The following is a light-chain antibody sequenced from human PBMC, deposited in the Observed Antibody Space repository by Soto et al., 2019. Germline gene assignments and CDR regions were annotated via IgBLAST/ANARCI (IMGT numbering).Light chain of an antibody. V-gene: IGLV2-11*01. J-gene: IGLJ1*01. CDR3: CSYAGSYTLYV. Sequence: SVLTHPRSVSGSPGQSVTISCTGTISDVGGYNYVSWYQQHPGKAPKLMIYDVSKRPSGVPDRFSGSKSGNTASLTISGLQAEDEADYYCCSYAGSYTLYVFGTGTKVTV. CDR2: DVS. CDR1: ISDVGGYNY.